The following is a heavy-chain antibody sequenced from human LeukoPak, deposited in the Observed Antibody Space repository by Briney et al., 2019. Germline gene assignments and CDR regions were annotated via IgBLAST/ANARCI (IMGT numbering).Heavy chain of an antibody. CDR2: INQDGSEK. V-gene: IGHV3-7*01. D-gene: IGHD6-19*01. CDR3: ARCSGWAFKN. Sequence: GGSLRLSCAASGFTFSNFWMSWVRQAPGKGLEWVANINQDGSEKNYVDSVKGRFTISRDSAKNSLYLQMDSLRVEDTAIYYCARCSGWAFKNWGQGTLVTVSS. CDR1: GFTFSNFW. J-gene: IGHJ4*02.